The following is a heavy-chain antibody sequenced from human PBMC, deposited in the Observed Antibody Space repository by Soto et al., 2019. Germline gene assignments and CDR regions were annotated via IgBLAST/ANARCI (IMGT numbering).Heavy chain of an antibody. J-gene: IGHJ6*02. D-gene: IGHD2-2*01. CDR1: GFTFSSDA. CDR2: ISGSGGST. V-gene: IGHV3-23*01. CDR3: AKVDPSCYYCYGMAV. Sequence: EVQLLESGGGLVQPGGSLRLSCAASGFTFSSDARSWVRPAPGPELEWVKAISGSGGSTYYADSVKGRFTNSRDNSKNALYLQMNSLRAEDTAVDYCAKVDPSCYYCYGMAVEGQVTTVTVS.